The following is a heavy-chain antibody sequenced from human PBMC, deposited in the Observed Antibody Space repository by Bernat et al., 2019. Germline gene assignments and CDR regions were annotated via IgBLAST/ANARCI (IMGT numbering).Heavy chain of an antibody. CDR1: GFPFSIYS. CDR2: INGSGSLI. J-gene: IGHJ4*02. Sequence: EVQLVESGGDLVQPGGSLRLSCAASGFPFSIYSMNWVRQAPGKGLEWVSYINGSGSLIYYADSVKGRFTISRDNAKNSLFLQMNSLRAEDTAVYYCARLTRGQILGNWGQGTLVTVSS. V-gene: IGHV3-48*01. CDR3: ARLTRGQILGN. D-gene: IGHD3-3*01.